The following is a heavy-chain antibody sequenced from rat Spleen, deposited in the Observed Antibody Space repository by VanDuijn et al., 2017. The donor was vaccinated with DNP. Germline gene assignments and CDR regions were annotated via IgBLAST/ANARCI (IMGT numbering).Heavy chain of an antibody. J-gene: IGHJ2*01. CDR3: ANYNYYDGTY. V-gene: IGHV5S13*01. D-gene: IGHD1-12*02. CDR1: QFTFSNYD. Sequence: EVQLVESGGGLVQPGRSLKLSCTASQFTFSNYDMAWVRQAPRKGLEWVASISTSSGKTYYPDSVKGRFTISRDNAENTVYLQMNSLRSEDTATYYCANYNYYDGTYWGQGVMVTVSS. CDR2: ISTSSGKT.